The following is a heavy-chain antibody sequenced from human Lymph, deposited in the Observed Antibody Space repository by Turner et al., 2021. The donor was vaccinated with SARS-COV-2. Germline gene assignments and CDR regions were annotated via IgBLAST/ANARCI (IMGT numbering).Heavy chain of an antibody. J-gene: IGHJ4*02. CDR2: ISWNSGSI. CDR1: GFTFDDYA. CDR3: AKDRGGEQLVRLFDY. V-gene: IGHV3-9*01. D-gene: IGHD6-6*01. Sequence: EVQLVESGGGLVQHGRSLRLSCAASGFTFDDYAMHWVRQARGKGLEWVSVISWNSGSIGYADSEKGRFTISRDNAKNSLYMQMNSLRVEDTALYYCAKDRGGEQLVRLFDYWGQGTLVTVSS.